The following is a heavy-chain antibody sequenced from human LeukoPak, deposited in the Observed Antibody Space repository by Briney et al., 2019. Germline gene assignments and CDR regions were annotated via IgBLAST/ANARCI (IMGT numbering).Heavy chain of an antibody. J-gene: IGHJ4*02. V-gene: IGHV4-39*01. D-gene: IGHD1-1*01. CDR2: ISYTGTT. CDR1: GASINNNNYY. CDR3: AKHAYPGTTAPFGF. Sequence: PSGTLSLTCAVSGASINNNNYYWGWIRQPPGKGLQWIGSISYTGTTYYNPSLESRVTISVDTSKSQFSLNLTSATAADTAFYYCAKHAYPGTTAPFGFWGQGTLVTVFS.